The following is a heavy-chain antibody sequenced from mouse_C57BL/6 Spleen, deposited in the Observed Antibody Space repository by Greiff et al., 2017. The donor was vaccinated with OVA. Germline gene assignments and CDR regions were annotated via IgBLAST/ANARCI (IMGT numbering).Heavy chain of an antibody. CDR2: IRLKSDNYAT. V-gene: IGHV6-3*01. CDR1: GFTFSNYW. Sequence: EVMLVESGGGLVQPGGSMKLSCVASGFTFSNYWMNWVRQSPEKGLEWVAQIRLKSDNYATHYAESVKGRFTISRDDSKSSVYLQMNNLRAEDTGMYYCTGGPYFDYWGQGTTLTVSS. J-gene: IGHJ2*01. CDR3: TGGPYFDY.